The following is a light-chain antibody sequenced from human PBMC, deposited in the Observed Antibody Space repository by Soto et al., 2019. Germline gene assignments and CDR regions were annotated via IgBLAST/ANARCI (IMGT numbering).Light chain of an antibody. J-gene: IGKJ4*01. Sequence: EIVLTQSPGTLSLSPGERATLSCRASESVSTNYLAWYQQKPDQAPRLLISGASSRATGIPDRFSGSGSGADFTLTINRLEPEDFAVYYCQQYGSVPLTFGGGTKVEIK. CDR1: ESVSTNY. CDR3: QQYGSVPLT. V-gene: IGKV3-20*01. CDR2: GAS.